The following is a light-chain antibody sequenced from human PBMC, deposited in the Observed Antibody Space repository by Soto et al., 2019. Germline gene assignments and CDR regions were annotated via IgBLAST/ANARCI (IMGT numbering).Light chain of an antibody. CDR1: SSDVGGYTY. V-gene: IGLV2-8*01. Sequence: QSALTQPPSASGSPGQSVTISCTGTSSDVGGYTYVSWYQQHPGKAPKLIIYEVSKRPSGVPDRFSGSKSGNTASLTVSGLHAEDEADYYCSSYAGSNFWVFGGGTKLTVL. CDR2: EVS. J-gene: IGLJ3*02. CDR3: SSYAGSNFWV.